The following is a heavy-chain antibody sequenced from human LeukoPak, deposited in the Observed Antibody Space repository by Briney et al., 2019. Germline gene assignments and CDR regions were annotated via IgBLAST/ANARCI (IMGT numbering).Heavy chain of an antibody. J-gene: IGHJ2*01. Sequence: GRSLRLSCAASGFTFSSYGMHWVRQAPGKGLEWVAVIWYDGSNKYYADSVKGRFTISRDNSKNTLYLQMNSLRAEDTAVYYCARDASTLHWYFDLWGRGTLVTVSS. CDR2: IWYDGSNK. CDR1: GFTFSSYG. CDR3: ARDASTLHWYFDL. V-gene: IGHV3-33*01.